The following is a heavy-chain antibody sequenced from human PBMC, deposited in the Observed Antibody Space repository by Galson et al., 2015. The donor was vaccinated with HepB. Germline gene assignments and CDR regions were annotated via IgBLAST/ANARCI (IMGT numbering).Heavy chain of an antibody. Sequence: SLRLSCAASGFTFSSYGMSWVRQAPGKGLEWVSGISGSGASTYYADSVKGRFTFSRDNSKNTLFLQMNSLRAEDTAVYYCAKHVGGTSYSRGGMDVWGQGTTVTVSS. CDR1: GFTFSSYG. D-gene: IGHD3-10*01. CDR3: AKHVGGTSYSRGGMDV. V-gene: IGHV3-23*01. CDR2: ISGSGAST. J-gene: IGHJ6*02.